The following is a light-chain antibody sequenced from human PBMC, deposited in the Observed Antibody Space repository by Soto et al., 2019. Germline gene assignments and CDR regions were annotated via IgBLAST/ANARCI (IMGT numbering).Light chain of an antibody. CDR3: QQSITYPWT. CDR1: QNIDMY. V-gene: IGKV1-5*03. J-gene: IGKJ1*01. CDR2: RAS. Sequence: DIQMTQSPSTLSASAGDRVTITCRASQNIDMYLAWYQQKPGQAPSLLIYRASSLQSGVPSRFSGSGSGTEFTLTISSLQPDDFETYYCQQSITYPWTFGQGPKVDIK.